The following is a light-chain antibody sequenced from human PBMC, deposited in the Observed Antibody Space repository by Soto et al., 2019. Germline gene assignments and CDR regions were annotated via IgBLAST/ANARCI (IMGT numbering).Light chain of an antibody. CDR3: SSYTSSSVV. CDR1: SSDVGGYNY. V-gene: IGLV2-14*01. CDR2: DVS. J-gene: IGLJ2*01. Sequence: QSVLTQPPSVSGSPGQSITISCTGNSSDVGGYNYVSWYQQHPGKAPKLMIYDVSNRPSGVSNRFSGSKSGNTASLTISGLQAEDEADYYCSSYTSSSVVFGGGTKVTVL.